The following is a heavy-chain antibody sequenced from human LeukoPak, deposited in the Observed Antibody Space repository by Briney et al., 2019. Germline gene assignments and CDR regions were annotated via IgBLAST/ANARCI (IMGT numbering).Heavy chain of an antibody. CDR2: INPNSGGT. V-gene: IGHV1-2*02. Sequence: ASVKVSCKASGYIFTDYYIHWVRQAPGQGLEWMGWINPNSGGTNYAQKFQGRVTMTRDTSISTAYMELSRLRSDDTAVYYCARVLSGGIAVAGTFDYWGQGTLVTVSS. CDR1: GYIFTDYY. D-gene: IGHD6-19*01. J-gene: IGHJ4*02. CDR3: ARVLSGGIAVAGTFDY.